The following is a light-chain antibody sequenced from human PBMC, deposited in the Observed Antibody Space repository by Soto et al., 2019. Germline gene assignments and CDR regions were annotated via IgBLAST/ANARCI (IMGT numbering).Light chain of an antibody. J-gene: IGLJ1*01. Sequence: QSVLTQPPSASGTPGQRVTISCSGSSSNIGTYRVSWYQHFPGTAPRLLIYSDNQRPSGVPDRFSASKSGASASLAISGLQYEDEAYFYCAAWDDSLNGAVFGTGTKVTVL. CDR2: SDN. CDR1: SSNIGTYR. V-gene: IGLV1-44*01. CDR3: AAWDDSLNGAV.